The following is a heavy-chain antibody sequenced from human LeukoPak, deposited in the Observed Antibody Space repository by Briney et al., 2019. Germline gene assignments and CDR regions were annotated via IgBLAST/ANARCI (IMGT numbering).Heavy chain of an antibody. Sequence: ASVKVSCKASGGTFSSHAISWVRQAPGQGLEWMGWISAYNGNTNYAQKLQGRVTMTTDTSTSTAYMELRSLRSDDTAVYYCARTSVAGTFYYAFDIWGQGTMVTVSS. CDR1: GGTFSSHA. CDR2: ISAYNGNT. D-gene: IGHD6-19*01. J-gene: IGHJ3*02. V-gene: IGHV1-18*01. CDR3: ARTSVAGTFYYAFDI.